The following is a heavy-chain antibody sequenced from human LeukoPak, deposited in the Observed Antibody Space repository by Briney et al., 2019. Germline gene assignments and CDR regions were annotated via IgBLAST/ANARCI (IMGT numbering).Heavy chain of an antibody. Sequence: PGESLKISCKGSGYRFTSYWIGWVRQMPGKGLEWMGIIYPGDSDTRYSPSFQGQVTISADKSISTAYLQWSSLKASDTAMYYCARPPAYCGGDSYPDAFDIWGQGTMVTVSS. J-gene: IGHJ3*02. CDR1: GYRFTSYW. CDR2: IYPGDSDT. V-gene: IGHV5-51*01. CDR3: ARPPAYCGGDSYPDAFDI. D-gene: IGHD2-21*01.